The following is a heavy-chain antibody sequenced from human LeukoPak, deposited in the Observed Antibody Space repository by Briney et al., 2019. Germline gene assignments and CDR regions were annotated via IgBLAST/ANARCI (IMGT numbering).Heavy chain of an antibody. CDR2: MNPNSGHT. CDR1: GYTVSSSD. Sequence: ASVKVSCKASGYTVSSSDINWVRQATGQGLEWMGWMNPNSGHTGYAQKFQGRITFTRNTSISTAYMELSSLRPEDTAVYFCARGVDYALWSDSSYQFYYMDVWGKGATVTVSS. CDR3: ARGVDYALWSDSSYQFYYMDV. J-gene: IGHJ6*03. V-gene: IGHV1-8*03. D-gene: IGHD3-3*01.